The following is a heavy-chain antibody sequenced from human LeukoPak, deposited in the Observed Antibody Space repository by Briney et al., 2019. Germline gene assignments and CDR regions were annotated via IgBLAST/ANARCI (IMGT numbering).Heavy chain of an antibody. CDR2: ISGSGGST. J-gene: IGHJ4*02. CDR1: GFTFSSYA. CDR3: ARGEEFGSSSIDY. D-gene: IGHD6-6*01. V-gene: IGHV3-23*01. Sequence: GGSLRLSCAASGFTFSSYAMSWVRQAPGKGLEWVSAISGSGGSTYYADSVKGRFTISRDNSKNTLYLQMNSLRAEDTAVYYCARGEEFGSSSIDYWGQGTLVTVSS.